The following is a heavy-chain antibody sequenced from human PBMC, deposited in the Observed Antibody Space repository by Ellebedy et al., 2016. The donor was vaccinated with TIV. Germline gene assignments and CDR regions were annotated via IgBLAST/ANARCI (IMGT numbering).Heavy chain of an antibody. CDR1: GFTFSSYG. V-gene: IGHV3-21*01. Sequence: PGGSLRLSCAASGFTFSSYGMHWFRQAPGKGLEWVSSITGDSRYIYYADSVKGRFTISRDNANSSLFLQMNSLRAEDTAVYYCSSDRSAGDMDVWGQGTTVTVSS. CDR2: ITGDSRYI. D-gene: IGHD3-16*01. J-gene: IGHJ6*02. CDR3: SSDRSAGDMDV.